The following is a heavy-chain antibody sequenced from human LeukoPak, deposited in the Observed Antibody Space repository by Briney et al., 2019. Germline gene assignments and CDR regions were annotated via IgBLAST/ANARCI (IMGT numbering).Heavy chain of an antibody. CDR3: ARLPHAGFDY. CDR2: INPNSGGT. V-gene: IGHV1-2*02. J-gene: IGHJ4*02. Sequence: GASVKVSCKTSGYTFTGYYIHWVRQAPGQGLEWMGWINPNSGGTNYAQKFQGRVTMTRDTSISTAYLQWSSLKASDTAMYYCARLPHAGFDYWGQGTLVTVSS. CDR1: GYTFTGYY.